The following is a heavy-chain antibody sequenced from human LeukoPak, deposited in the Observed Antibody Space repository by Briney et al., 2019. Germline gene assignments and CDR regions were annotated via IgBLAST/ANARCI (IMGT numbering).Heavy chain of an antibody. CDR2: ISYDGSNK. CDR3: AKPPRSQWLTVPGFDY. V-gene: IGHV3-30*18. Sequence: GGSLRLSCAASGFTFSSYGMHWVRQAPGKGLEWVAVISYDGSNKYYADSVKGRFTISRDNSKNTPYLQMNSLRAEDTAVYYCAKPPRSQWLTVPGFDYWGQGTLVTVSS. CDR1: GFTFSSYG. D-gene: IGHD6-19*01. J-gene: IGHJ4*02.